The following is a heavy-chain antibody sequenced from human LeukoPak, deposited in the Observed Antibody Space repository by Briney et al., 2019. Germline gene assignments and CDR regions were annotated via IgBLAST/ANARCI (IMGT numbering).Heavy chain of an antibody. Sequence: PSETLSLTCTVSGGSIKNYYWSWIRQPPGKGLEWIGYIYYSGSTNYNPSLKSRVTISVDTSKNQFSLKLSSVTAADTAVYYCARGRNFYYYYMDVWGKGTTVTVSS. CDR2: IYYSGST. J-gene: IGHJ6*03. CDR1: GGSIKNYY. CDR3: ARGRNFYYYYMDV. V-gene: IGHV4-59*01.